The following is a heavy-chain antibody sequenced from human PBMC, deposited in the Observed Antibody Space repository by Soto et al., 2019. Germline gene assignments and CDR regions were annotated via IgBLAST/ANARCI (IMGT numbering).Heavy chain of an antibody. J-gene: IGHJ6*02. D-gene: IGHD2-8*02. CDR3: ASHFTGVLVLGTSPPGGDNYGWDV. V-gene: IGHV1-69*02. Sequence: QVQLVQSGAEVKKPGSSVKVSCKASGGTFSRYTFTWVRQAPGQGLEWMGRIIPILDIPNYAQNFQGRVTITADKSPSPAYMELSSLRSDDTAVYYCASHFTGVLVLGTSPPGGDNYGWDVWGQGTTVTVSS. CDR2: IIPILDIP. CDR1: GGTFSRYT.